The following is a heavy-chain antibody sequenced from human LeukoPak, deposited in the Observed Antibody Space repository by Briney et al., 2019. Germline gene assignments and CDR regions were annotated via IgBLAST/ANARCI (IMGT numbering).Heavy chain of an antibody. J-gene: IGHJ4*02. CDR3: ARHPIAAAGTDDY. CDR2: ISAYNGNT. D-gene: IGHD6-13*01. V-gene: IGHV1-18*01. CDR1: GYTFTSYG. Sequence: ASVKVSCKASGYTFTSYGISWVRQAPGQGLEWMGWISAYNGNTNYAQKFQGRVTITADKSTSTAYMELSSLRSEDTAVYYCARHPIAAAGTDDYWGQGTLVTVSS.